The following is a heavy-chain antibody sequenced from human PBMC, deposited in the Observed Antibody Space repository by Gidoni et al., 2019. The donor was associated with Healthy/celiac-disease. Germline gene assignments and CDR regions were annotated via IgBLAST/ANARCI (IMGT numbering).Heavy chain of an antibody. V-gene: IGHV3-20*03. CDR1: GFTFDDYG. CDR2: INWNGGST. D-gene: IGHD5-12*01. CDR3: ARDPLPMKDIVATVTYFDY. J-gene: IGHJ4*02. Sequence: DVQLAESGGGVVRPGCSLSPSFSASGFTFDDYGMSWVRQAPGKGLEWVSGINWNGGSTGYADSVKGRFTISRDNAKNSLYLQMNSLRAEDTALYYCARDPLPMKDIVATVTYFDYWGQGTLVTVSS.